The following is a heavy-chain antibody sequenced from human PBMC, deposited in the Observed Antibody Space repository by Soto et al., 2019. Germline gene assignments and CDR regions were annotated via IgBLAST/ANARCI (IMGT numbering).Heavy chain of an antibody. V-gene: IGHV1-3*01. J-gene: IGHJ5*02. CDR2: IDVANGYT. CDR3: AKDGWVTTWRLGP. D-gene: IGHD5-18*01. Sequence: QVQLVQSGAEVKKPGASVKVSCKASGFTFTDYGLHWVRQAPGQRLEWMGWIDVANGYTKYSQKFQDRVIITRDTSASTGYMELSSLRSEDTAVYYCAKDGWVTTWRLGPGGQGARVTVSS. CDR1: GFTFTDYG.